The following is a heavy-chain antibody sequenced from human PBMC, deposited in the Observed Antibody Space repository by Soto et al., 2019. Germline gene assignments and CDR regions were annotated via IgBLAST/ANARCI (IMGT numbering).Heavy chain of an antibody. CDR3: VRQGFGALHGLVDV. D-gene: IGHD3-10*01. CDR1: GGSISSGGYY. Sequence: PSETLSLTCTFSGGSISSGGYYWSRIRQHPGKGLEWIGYIYYSGSTNYNPSLKSRVTISLYTSKSQFSLKLTSVTATDTGVYFCVRQGFGALHGLVDVWGQGTTVTVSS. CDR2: IYYSGST. J-gene: IGHJ6*02. V-gene: IGHV4-31*03.